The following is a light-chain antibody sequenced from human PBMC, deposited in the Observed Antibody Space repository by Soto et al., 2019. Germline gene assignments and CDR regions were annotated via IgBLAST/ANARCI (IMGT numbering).Light chain of an antibody. CDR2: AAS. CDR3: LQHNSYPRT. CDR1: QGISNY. Sequence: DIQMTQSPSAMSASVGDRVTITCRASQGISNYLAWFQQKPGKVPKRLIYAASSLQSGVPSSFSGSGSGTELSLTVSSLQPEDFAPYCCLQHNSYPRTFGQGTKVEIK. J-gene: IGKJ1*01. V-gene: IGKV1-17*03.